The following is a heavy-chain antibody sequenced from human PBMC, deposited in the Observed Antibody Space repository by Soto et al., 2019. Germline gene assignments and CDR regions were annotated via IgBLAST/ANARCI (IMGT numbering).Heavy chain of an antibody. CDR3: APQYSGSYQAFRNWFDP. V-gene: IGHV1-69*01. Sequence: QVQLVQSGAEVKKPGSSVKVSCKASGGTFSSYAISWVRQAPGQGLEWMGGIIPIFGTANYAQKFQGRVTITADVSTSTAYMELSSLRSEDTAVYYCAPQYSGSYQAFRNWFDPWGQGTLVTVSS. CDR1: GGTFSSYA. CDR2: IIPIFGTA. D-gene: IGHD1-26*01. J-gene: IGHJ5*02.